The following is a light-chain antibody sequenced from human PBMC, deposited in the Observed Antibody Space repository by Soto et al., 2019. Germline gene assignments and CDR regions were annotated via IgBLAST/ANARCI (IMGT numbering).Light chain of an antibody. CDR3: KQCGSASPIT. CDR2: GAS. CDR1: QSVSSSY. J-gene: IGKJ4*01. Sequence: EIVLTQSPGTLSLSPGERATLSCRASQSVSSSYLAWYQQKPGQAPRLLIYGASSRATGIPVVFSSSGSGTDFTLPISNLEPEDYAVSCCKQCGSASPITFDGGTKVAS. V-gene: IGKV3-20*01.